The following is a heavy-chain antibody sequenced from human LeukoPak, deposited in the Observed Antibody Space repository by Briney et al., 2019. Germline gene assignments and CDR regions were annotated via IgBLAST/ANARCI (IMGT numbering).Heavy chain of an antibody. CDR2: IRSKAYGGTT. Sequence: GESLRLSCAASGFTFTTYWMSWVRQAPGKGLEWVGFIRSKAYGGTTEYAASVKGRFTISRDDSKSIAYLQMNSLKTEDTAVYYCTRRYNYDSSGYYYVRDAFDIWGQGTMVTVSS. CDR3: TRRYNYDSSGYYYVRDAFDI. D-gene: IGHD3-22*01. CDR1: GFTFTTYW. V-gene: IGHV3-49*04. J-gene: IGHJ3*02.